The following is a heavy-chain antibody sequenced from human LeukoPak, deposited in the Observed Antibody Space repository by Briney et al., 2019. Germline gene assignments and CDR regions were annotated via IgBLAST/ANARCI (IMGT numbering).Heavy chain of an antibody. D-gene: IGHD3-22*01. CDR2: IKQDGSEK. CDR1: GFTFSSYW. Sequence: GGSLRLSCAASGFTFSSYWMSWVRQAPGKGLEWVANIKQDGSEKYYVDSVKGRFTISKENAKNSLYLQMNSLRAEDTAVYYCARDQGYYDSSGYYYVFSFYDYWGQGTLVTVSS. CDR3: ARDQGYYDSSGYYYVFSFYDY. V-gene: IGHV3-7*01. J-gene: IGHJ4*02.